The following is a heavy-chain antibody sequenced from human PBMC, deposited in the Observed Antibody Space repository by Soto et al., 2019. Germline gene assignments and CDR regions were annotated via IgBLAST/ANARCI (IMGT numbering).Heavy chain of an antibody. CDR3: ARQNWLDTTGYVVGHDYHCLVV. D-gene: IGHD1-1*01. J-gene: IGHJ6*02. V-gene: IGHV4-59*01. Sequence: PSETLSLTCTVSGGSISSYYWSWIRQPPSKGLEWLGNVYYSGNTNYNPSFQSRVTISVDTSNKWFALKVSSVTAADTAVYYCARQNWLDTTGYVVGHDYHCLVVRGQGTTVSVSS. CDR2: VYYSGNT. CDR1: GGSISSYY.